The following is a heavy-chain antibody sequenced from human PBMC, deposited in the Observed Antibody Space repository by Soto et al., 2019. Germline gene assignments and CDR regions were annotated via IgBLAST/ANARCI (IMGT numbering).Heavy chain of an antibody. V-gene: IGHV4-30-2*01. J-gene: IGHJ4*02. CDR3: ATRLEVLPATSPPDF. CDR2: IYHSGST. Sequence: SETLSLTCAVSGGCISSGYYSWNWIRQPPGKGLEWIGYIYHSGSTYNSPSLKSRVTISVDRSKNQFSLKLSSVTAADTAVYYSATRLEVLPATSPPDFSGQAPLLPVSS. D-gene: IGHD2-15*01. CDR1: GGCISSGYYS.